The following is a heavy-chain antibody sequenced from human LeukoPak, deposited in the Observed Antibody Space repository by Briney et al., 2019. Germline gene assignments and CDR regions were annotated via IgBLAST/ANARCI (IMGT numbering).Heavy chain of an antibody. CDR2: IYYSGST. CDR3: AAHIVVVPAASVDS. CDR1: GGSISSGDYY. J-gene: IGHJ4*02. D-gene: IGHD2-2*01. Sequence: SETLSLTCTVSGGSISSGDYYWSWIRQPPGKGLEWIGYIYYSGSTYYNPSLKSRVTISVDTSKNQFSLKLSSVTAADTAVYYCAAHIVVVPAASVDSWGQGTLVTVSS. V-gene: IGHV4-30-4*01.